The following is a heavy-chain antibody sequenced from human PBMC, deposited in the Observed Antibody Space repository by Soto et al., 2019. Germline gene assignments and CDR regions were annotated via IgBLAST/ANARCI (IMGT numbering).Heavy chain of an antibody. V-gene: IGHV2-5*02. CDR2: IYWDDDK. D-gene: IGHD3-10*01. CDR3: AHRAETMVRGVIIYFDY. CDR1: GFSLSTSGVG. J-gene: IGHJ4*02. Sequence: QITLKESGPTLVKPTQTLTLTCTFSGFSLSTSGVGVGWIRQPPGKALEWLALIYWDDDKRYSPSLKSRLTITKDTSKNQVVLTMTNMDPVDTATYYCAHRAETMVRGVIIYFDYWGQGTLVTVSS.